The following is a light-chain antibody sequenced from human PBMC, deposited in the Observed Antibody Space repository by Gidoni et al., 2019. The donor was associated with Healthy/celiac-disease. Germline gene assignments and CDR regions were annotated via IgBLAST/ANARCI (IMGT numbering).Light chain of an antibody. Sequence: QSVLTQPPSASGTHGQRVTISCSGSSSNIGRNYVYWYQQRPGTAPKLLIYRNNQRPSGVPDRFSGSKSGTSASLAISGLRSEDEADYYCAAWDDSLSGWVFGGGTKLTVL. J-gene: IGLJ3*02. CDR3: AAWDDSLSGWV. CDR2: RNN. V-gene: IGLV1-47*01. CDR1: SSNIGRNY.